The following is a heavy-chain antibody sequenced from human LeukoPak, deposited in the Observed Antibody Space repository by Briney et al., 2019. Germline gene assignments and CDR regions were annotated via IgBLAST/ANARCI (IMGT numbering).Heavy chain of an antibody. CDR1: GGSISSSSYY. Sequence: SETLSLTCTVSGGSISSSSYYWGWIRQPPGKGLEWIGSIYYSGSTYYNPSLKSRVTISVDTSKNQFSLKLRSVTAADTAVYHCARAETYSSGWYDPFFDYWGQGTLVTVST. D-gene: IGHD6-19*01. CDR3: ARAETYSSGWYDPFFDY. CDR2: IYYSGST. J-gene: IGHJ4*02. V-gene: IGHV4-39*07.